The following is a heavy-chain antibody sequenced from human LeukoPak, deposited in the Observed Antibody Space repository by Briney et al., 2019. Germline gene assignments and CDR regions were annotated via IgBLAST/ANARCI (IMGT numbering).Heavy chain of an antibody. CDR2: ISPGGPT. CDR3: AKDGAWLRFDD. D-gene: IGHD5-12*01. Sequence: PGGSLRLSCAGSGFPFSSHGMNWVRQAPGKGLEWVSGISPGGPTYYADSVKGRSSISRDDSKNTFYLQMINLRAEDTAVYYCAKDGAWLRFDDWGQGILVTVSS. CDR1: GFPFSSHG. J-gene: IGHJ4*02. V-gene: IGHV3-23*01.